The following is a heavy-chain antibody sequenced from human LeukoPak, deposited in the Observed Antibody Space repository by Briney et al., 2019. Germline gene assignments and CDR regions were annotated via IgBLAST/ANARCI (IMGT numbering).Heavy chain of an antibody. D-gene: IGHD4-17*01. CDR1: GFTFSSYG. Sequence: GRALRLSCAASGFTFSSYGMHWVRQAPGKGLEGVAVISYDGSNKYYADSVKGRFTISRDNSKNTLYLQMNSLRAEDTAVYYCAKPKNGVYGDYIDYWGQGTLVTVSS. CDR3: AKPKNGVYGDYIDY. CDR2: ISYDGSNK. J-gene: IGHJ4*02. V-gene: IGHV3-30*18.